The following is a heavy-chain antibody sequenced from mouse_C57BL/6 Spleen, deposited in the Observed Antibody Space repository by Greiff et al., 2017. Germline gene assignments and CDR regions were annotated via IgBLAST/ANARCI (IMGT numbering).Heavy chain of an antibody. CDR3: ARKTTVVDWYFDA. CDR2: INPYNGGT. Sequence: VQLQQSGPVLVKPGASVKMSCKASGYTFTDYYMNWVKQSHGKSLEWIGVINPYNGGTSYNQKFKGKATLTVDTSSSTAYMELNSLTSEDSAVYSCARKTTVVDWYFDAWGTGTTVTVSS. V-gene: IGHV1-19*01. J-gene: IGHJ1*03. D-gene: IGHD1-1*01. CDR1: GYTFTDYY.